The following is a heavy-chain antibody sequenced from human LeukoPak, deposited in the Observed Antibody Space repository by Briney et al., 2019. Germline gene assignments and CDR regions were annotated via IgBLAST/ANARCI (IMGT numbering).Heavy chain of an antibody. CDR3: AGGNYYYDSSGYYPFDY. Sequence: ASVKVSCKASGYTFTSYAMNWVRQAPGQGLEWMGWINTNTGNPTYAQGFTGRFVFSLDTSVSTAYLQISSLKAEDTAVYYCAGGNYYYDSSGYYPFDYWGEGTLVTVSS. D-gene: IGHD3-22*01. CDR1: GYTFTSYA. J-gene: IGHJ4*02. CDR2: INTNTGNP. V-gene: IGHV7-4-1*02.